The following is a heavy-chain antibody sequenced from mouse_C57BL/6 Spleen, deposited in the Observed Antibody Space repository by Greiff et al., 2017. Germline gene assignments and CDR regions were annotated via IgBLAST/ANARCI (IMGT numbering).Heavy chain of an antibody. V-gene: IGHV5-16*01. J-gene: IGHJ2*01. CDR1: GFTFSDYY. Sequence: EVQLVESEGGLVQPGSSMKLSCTASGFTFSDYYMAWVRQVPEKGLEWVANINYDGSSTYYLDSLKSRFIISRDNAKNILYLQMSSLKSEDTATYYCARVPYYGSSPDYWGQGTTLTVSS. D-gene: IGHD1-1*01. CDR3: ARVPYYGSSPDY. CDR2: INYDGSST.